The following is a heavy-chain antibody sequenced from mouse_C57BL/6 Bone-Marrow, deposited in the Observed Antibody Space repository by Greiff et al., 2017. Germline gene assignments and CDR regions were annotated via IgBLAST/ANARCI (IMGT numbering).Heavy chain of an antibody. Sequence: QVQLKQPGAELVMPGASVKLSCKASGYTFTSYWMHWVKQRPGQGLEWIGEIDPSDSYTNYNQKLKGKSTLTVDKSSSTAYMQLSSLTSEDSAVYYCARGGAQATDYWGQGTTLTVSS. V-gene: IGHV1-69*01. J-gene: IGHJ2*01. CDR1: GYTFTSYW. CDR2: IDPSDSYT. D-gene: IGHD3-2*02. CDR3: ARGGAQATDY.